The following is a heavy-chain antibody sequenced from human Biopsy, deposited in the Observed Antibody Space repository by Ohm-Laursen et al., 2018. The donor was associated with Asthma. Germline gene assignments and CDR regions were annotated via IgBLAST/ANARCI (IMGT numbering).Heavy chain of an antibody. CDR3: AREGNDWSGYVTGDH. Sequence: SLRLSCTASGFTVSRDHMFWVRQAPGKGLEWVSVIYSGGGTFYADSVKGRVTISRDISKNTLSLQMNSLRAEDTAVYFCAREGNDWSGYVTGDHWGQGSLVTVSS. CDR1: GFTVSRDH. CDR2: IYSGGGT. V-gene: IGHV3-53*01. J-gene: IGHJ5*02. D-gene: IGHD3-3*01.